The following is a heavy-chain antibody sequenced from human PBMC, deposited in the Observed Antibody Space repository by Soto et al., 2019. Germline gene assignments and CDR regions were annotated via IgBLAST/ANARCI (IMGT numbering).Heavy chain of an antibody. D-gene: IGHD5-18*01. CDR2: IYYSVST. J-gene: IGHJ6*02. CDR3: ARDKGPDTYGQTRIRDYSYAMAV. CDR1: GASISSGAYF. V-gene: IGHV4-31*03. Sequence: QVQLQGSGPRLVKPSQTLSLTCSVSGASISSGAYFWTWIRHHPGQGLEWIGYIYYSVSTSYTYPNSSLQSRVTISVDTSKNLFSLRLTTVTAAETATYYCARDKGPDTYGQTRIRDYSYAMAVWGQGTTVIVSS.